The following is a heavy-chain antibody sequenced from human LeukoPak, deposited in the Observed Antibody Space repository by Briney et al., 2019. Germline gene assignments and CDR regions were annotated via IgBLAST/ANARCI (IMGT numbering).Heavy chain of an antibody. D-gene: IGHD4-23*01. J-gene: IGHJ6*03. CDR3: ARDGDTVLTRGYYYYVDV. CDR2: ISTSSSYI. V-gene: IGHV3-21*01. Sequence: GGSLRLSCAASGSTFSSYTMNWVRQAPGKGLEWVSSISTSSSYIYYADSVKGRFTISRDNAKKSLYLQMNSLRAEDTAVYYCARDGDTVLTRGYYYYVDVWGKGTTVTVSS. CDR1: GSTFSSYT.